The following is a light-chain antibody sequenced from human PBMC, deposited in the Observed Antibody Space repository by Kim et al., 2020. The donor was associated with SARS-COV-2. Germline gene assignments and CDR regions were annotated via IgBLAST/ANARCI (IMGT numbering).Light chain of an antibody. CDR1: QGIRNE. J-gene: IGKJ1*01. CDR3: LHDYNYPRT. V-gene: IGKV1-6*01. Sequence: ASVGDRVAITCRASQGIRNELGWYQQKPGKAPKLLIYAASSLQSGVPSRFSGSGSGTDFTLTISSLQPEDFATYYCLHDYNYPRTFGQGTKVDIK. CDR2: AAS.